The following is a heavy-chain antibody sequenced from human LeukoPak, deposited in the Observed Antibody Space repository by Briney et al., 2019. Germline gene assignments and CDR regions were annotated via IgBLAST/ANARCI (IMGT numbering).Heavy chain of an antibody. CDR1: VFTFSSYA. D-gene: IGHD6-19*01. CDR3: ARVSSGWYTEGYYFDY. CDR2: ISYDGSNK. J-gene: IGHJ4*02. V-gene: IGHV3-30-3*01. Sequence: PGGSLRLSCAASVFTFSSYAMHWVRQAPGKGLEWVAVISYDGSNKYYADSVKGRFTISRDNSKNTLYLQMNSLRAEDTAVYYCARVSSGWYTEGYYFDYWGQGTLVTVSS.